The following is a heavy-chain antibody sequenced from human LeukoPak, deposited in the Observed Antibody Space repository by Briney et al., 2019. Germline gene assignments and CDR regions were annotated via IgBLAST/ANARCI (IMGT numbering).Heavy chain of an antibody. CDR3: ARDLEGSSFTWIQSSTPHAFDY. V-gene: IGHV1-46*01. J-gene: IGHJ4*02. CDR2: INPSGGST. CDR1: GYTFTSYY. D-gene: IGHD5-18*01. Sequence: GASETVSCKASGYTFTSYYMHWVRQAPGQGLEWMGIINPSGGSTSYAQKFQGRVTMTRDTSTSTVYMELSSLRSEDTAVYYCARDLEGSSFTWIQSSTPHAFDYWGQGTLVTVSS.